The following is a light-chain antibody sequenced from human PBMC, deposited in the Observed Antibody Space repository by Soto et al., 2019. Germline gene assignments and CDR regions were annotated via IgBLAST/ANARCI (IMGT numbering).Light chain of an antibody. V-gene: IGLV2-14*01. CDR1: SSDIGDYDY. CDR3: CSYAASDNFVV. CDR2: EVR. Sequence: QSALTQPASVSGSPGQSITISCTGTSSDIGDYDYVSWYQQRPGRAPKLMIYEVRYRPSGVSNRFSGSKSGNTASLTISGLQAEDEADYYCCSYAASDNFVVFGGGTKVTVL. J-gene: IGLJ2*01.